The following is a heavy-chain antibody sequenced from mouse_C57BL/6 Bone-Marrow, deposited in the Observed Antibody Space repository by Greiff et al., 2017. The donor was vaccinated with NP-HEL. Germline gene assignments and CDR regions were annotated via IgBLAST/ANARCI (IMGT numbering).Heavy chain of an antibody. CDR1: GFTFNTYA. Sequence: EVNVVESGGGLVQPKGSLKLSCAASGFTFNTYAMHWVRQAPGKGLEWVARIRSKSSNYATYYADSVKDRFTISRDDSQSMLYLQMNNLKTEDTAMDYCVRDNGTYWYFDVWGTGTTVTVSS. D-gene: IGHD4-1*01. V-gene: IGHV10-3*01. CDR2: IRSKSSNYAT. J-gene: IGHJ1*03. CDR3: VRDNGTYWYFDV.